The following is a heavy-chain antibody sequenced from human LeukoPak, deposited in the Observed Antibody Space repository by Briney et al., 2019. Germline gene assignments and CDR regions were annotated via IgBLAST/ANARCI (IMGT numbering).Heavy chain of an antibody. CDR2: ISYDGSNK. Sequence: PGRSLRLSCAASGFTFSSYAMHWVRQAPGKGLEWVAVISYDGSNKYYADSVKGRFTISRDNSKNSLYLQMNSLRAEDTALYSCAKDIRGSTSWYGLDYWGQGTLVTVSS. CDR3: AKDIRGSTSWYGLDY. V-gene: IGHV3-30*04. J-gene: IGHJ4*02. D-gene: IGHD6-13*01. CDR1: GFTFSSYA.